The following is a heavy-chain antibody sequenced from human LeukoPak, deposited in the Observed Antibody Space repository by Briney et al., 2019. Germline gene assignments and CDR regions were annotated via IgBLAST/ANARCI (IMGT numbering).Heavy chain of an antibody. CDR3: VKDHPVLSY. Sequence: GGSLRLSCEASGFTFSNYVMHWVRQAPGRGLEWVAVISYDGSNVYYADSVKGRFTISRDNSRNSLYLQMNSLRTEDTALYYCVKDHPVLSYWGQGTQVTVSS. J-gene: IGHJ4*02. D-gene: IGHD2-8*02. V-gene: IGHV3-30*18. CDR1: GFTFSNYV. CDR2: ISYDGSNV.